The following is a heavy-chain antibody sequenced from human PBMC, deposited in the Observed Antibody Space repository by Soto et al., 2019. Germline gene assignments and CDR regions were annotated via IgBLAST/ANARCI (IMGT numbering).Heavy chain of an antibody. CDR1: GDSISSADYY. Sequence: SETLSLTCTVSGDSISSADYYWSWIRQTPGKGLEWSGHIFYSGTTYYNPSLKSRLTISVDTSKNHFSLRLTSVTAADTAVYYCARDLWVEPELYYYGMDVWGQGTTVTVSS. V-gene: IGHV4-30-4*01. CDR2: IFYSGTT. J-gene: IGHJ6*02. CDR3: ARDLWVEPELYYYGMDV. D-gene: IGHD1-1*01.